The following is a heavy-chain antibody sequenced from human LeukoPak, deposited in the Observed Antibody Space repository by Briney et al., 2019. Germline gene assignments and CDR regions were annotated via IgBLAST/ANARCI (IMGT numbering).Heavy chain of an antibody. CDR2: INHSGST. Sequence: SETLSLTCTVSGGSISSSSYYWGWIRQPPGKGLEWIGEINHSGSTNYNPSLKSRVTISVDTSKNQFSLKLSSVTAADTAVYYCARARSRGYSSGWYGVEYYYYYYMDVWGKGTTVTVSS. J-gene: IGHJ6*03. CDR3: ARARSRGYSSGWYGVEYYYYYYMDV. V-gene: IGHV4-39*07. D-gene: IGHD6-19*01. CDR1: GGSISSSSYY.